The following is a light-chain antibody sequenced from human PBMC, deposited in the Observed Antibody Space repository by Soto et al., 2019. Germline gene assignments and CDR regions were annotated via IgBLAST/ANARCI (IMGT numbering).Light chain of an antibody. CDR1: QSLLHSNGYNY. CDR3: MQALQTLLT. CDR2: LGS. Sequence: DIVMTQSPLSLPVTPGEPASISCRSSQSLLHSNGYNYLDWYLQKPGQSPQLLIYLGSNRASGVPDRFSGSVSGNDFTLKISRVEDEDVGVYYCMQALQTLLTFGGGTKVEIK. V-gene: IGKV2-28*01. J-gene: IGKJ4*01.